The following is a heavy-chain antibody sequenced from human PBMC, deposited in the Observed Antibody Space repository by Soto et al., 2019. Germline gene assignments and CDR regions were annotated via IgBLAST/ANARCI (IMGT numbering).Heavy chain of an antibody. D-gene: IGHD2-2*01. Sequence: GGSLRLSCAASGFTFSSYAMSWVRQAPGKGLEWVSAISGSGGSTYYADSVKGRFTISRDNSKNTLYLQMNSLRAEDTAVYYCAREIVVVPAAIGVLGQFDPWGQGTLVTVSS. CDR1: GFTFSSYA. CDR3: AREIVVVPAAIGVLGQFDP. J-gene: IGHJ5*02. CDR2: ISGSGGST. V-gene: IGHV3-23*01.